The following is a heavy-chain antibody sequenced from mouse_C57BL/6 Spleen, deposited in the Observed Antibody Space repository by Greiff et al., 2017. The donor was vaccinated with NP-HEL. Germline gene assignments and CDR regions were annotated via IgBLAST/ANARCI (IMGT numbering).Heavy chain of an antibody. Sequence: QVQLQQSGPELVKPGASVKISCKASGYAFSSSWMNWVKQRPGKGLEWIGRIYPGDGDTNYIGKFKGKATLTEDKSSSTAYMQLSSLTSEDSAVYFCARGYSSGYDWGQGTTLTVSS. CDR3: ARGYSSGYD. V-gene: IGHV1-82*01. CDR1: GYAFSSSW. CDR2: IYPGDGDT. D-gene: IGHD3-2*02. J-gene: IGHJ2*01.